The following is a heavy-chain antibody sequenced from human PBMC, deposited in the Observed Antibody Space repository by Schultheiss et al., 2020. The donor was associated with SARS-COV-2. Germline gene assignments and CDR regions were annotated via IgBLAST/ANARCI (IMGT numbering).Heavy chain of an antibody. CDR2: IYTSGST. D-gene: IGHD4-17*01. CDR3: ARGRPTVFDY. V-gene: IGHV4-4*07. CDR1: GGSISSYY. J-gene: IGHJ4*02. Sequence: SQTLSLTCTVSGGSISSYYWSWIRQPAGKGLEWIGRIYTSGSTNYNPSLKSRVTISVDRSKNQFSLKLSSVTAADTAVYYCARGRPTVFDYWGQGTLVTVSS.